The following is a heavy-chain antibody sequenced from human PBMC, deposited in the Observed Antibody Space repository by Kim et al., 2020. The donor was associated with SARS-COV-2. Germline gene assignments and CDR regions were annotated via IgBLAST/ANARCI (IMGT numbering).Heavy chain of an antibody. J-gene: IGHJ1*01. V-gene: IGHV3-11*04. D-gene: IGHD3-3*01. CDR3: ARVDGAYDF. CDR1: GFVFSNYY. Sequence: GGSLRLSCTTSGFVFSNYYMTWIRQTPGKGLEWISEISSTAGTSYYADSVKGRFTISRANSRNSVSLQMNSLQDDDTAVYFCARVDGAYDFWGPGVLV. CDR2: ISSTAGTS.